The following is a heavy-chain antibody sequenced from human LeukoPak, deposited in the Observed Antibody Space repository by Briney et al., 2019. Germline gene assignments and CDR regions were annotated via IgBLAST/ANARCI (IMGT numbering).Heavy chain of an antibody. V-gene: IGHV3-9*01. Sequence: GGSLRLSCAASGFRFEDYTMHWVRQAPGKGLEWVSGIIWNSDKIAYADSVKGRFTISRDNAKNSLYLQMDSLRADDTALYYCATLTGPRTFDYWGQGTLVTVSS. D-gene: IGHD1-20*01. CDR2: IIWNSDKI. J-gene: IGHJ4*02. CDR1: GFRFEDYT. CDR3: ATLTGPRTFDY.